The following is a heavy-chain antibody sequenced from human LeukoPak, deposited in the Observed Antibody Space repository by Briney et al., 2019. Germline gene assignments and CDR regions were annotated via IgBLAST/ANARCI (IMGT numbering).Heavy chain of an antibody. Sequence: PSETLSLTCTVSGGSISSGSYYWSWIRQPAGKGLEWIGRIYTSGSTNYNPSLKSRVTISVDTSKNQFSLQLNSVTPEDTAVYYCARTEYPYLVDYWGQGTLVTVSS. V-gene: IGHV4-61*02. D-gene: IGHD2-2*01. CDR3: ARTEYPYLVDY. CDR2: IYTSGST. CDR1: GGSISSGSYY. J-gene: IGHJ4*02.